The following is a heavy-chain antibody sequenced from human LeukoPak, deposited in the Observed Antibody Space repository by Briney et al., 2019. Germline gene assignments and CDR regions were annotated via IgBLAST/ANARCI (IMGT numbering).Heavy chain of an antibody. Sequence: GGSLRLSCTTSGFAFDDFAMSWVRQPAGKGLEWVGFIRRRVYGGAAEYAASVKGRFIISRDDSKGIAYLQMNSLKTEDTAVYYCSRNGLVDFDYWGQGSRVIVSP. CDR1: GFAFDDFA. V-gene: IGHV3-49*04. CDR2: IRRRVYGGAA. J-gene: IGHJ4*02. CDR3: SRNGLVDFDY.